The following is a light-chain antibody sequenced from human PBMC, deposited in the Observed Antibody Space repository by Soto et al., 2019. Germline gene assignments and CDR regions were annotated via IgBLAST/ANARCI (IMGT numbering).Light chain of an antibody. CDR3: ASWDDRLGAVI. CDR1: SSNIGGTNY. Sequence: QSVLTQPASGSGTPGQRVFISCSGSSSNIGGTNYAYWYQQLPGAAPKLLMHSNNLRPSGVPERISGSKSGTSASLAISGLRSEDEAVYYCASWDDRLGAVIFGGGTKVTVL. V-gene: IGLV1-47*02. J-gene: IGLJ2*01. CDR2: SNN.